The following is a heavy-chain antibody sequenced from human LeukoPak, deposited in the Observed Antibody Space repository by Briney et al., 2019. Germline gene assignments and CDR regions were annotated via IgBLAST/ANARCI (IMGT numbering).Heavy chain of an antibody. CDR1: GGSLSSYY. J-gene: IGHJ6*02. V-gene: IGHV4-59*01. CDR3: ARSGLDSRYYFGMDV. CDR2: IYYSGST. D-gene: IGHD5-12*01. Sequence: SETLSLTCTVSGGSLSSYYWSWIRQPPGKGLEWIGYIYYSGSTNYNPSLKRRVTISLDTSKSQFSPKLRSVTAADAAVYYCARSGLDSRYYFGMDVWGQGTTVTVSS.